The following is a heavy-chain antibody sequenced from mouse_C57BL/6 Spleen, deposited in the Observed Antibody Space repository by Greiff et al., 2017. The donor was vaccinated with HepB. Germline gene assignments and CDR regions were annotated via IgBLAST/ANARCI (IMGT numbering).Heavy chain of an antibody. Sequence: VQLQQSGAELVKPGASVQLSCKASGYTFTSYWMYWEKQRPGQGLEWIGMIHPNSGSTNYNEKFKSKATLTVDKSSSTAYMQLSSLTSEDSAVYYCARRGYYYYGYFDYWGQGTTLTVSS. J-gene: IGHJ2*01. D-gene: IGHD1-1*01. CDR3: ARRGYYYYGYFDY. CDR1: GYTFTSYW. V-gene: IGHV1-64*01. CDR2: IHPNSGST.